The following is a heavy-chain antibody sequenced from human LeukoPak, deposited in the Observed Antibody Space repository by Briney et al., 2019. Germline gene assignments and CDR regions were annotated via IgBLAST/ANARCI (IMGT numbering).Heavy chain of an antibody. CDR3: GRDWELRSHQGGLDY. CDR1: GYNFVGYY. Sequence: GASVKVSCKGSGYNFVGYYIHWVRQVPGQGLEWMGRINPRDGETSFAQKFQGRVTMTRDTSISTAYMELSGLRSDDTAVYYCGRDWELRSHQGGLDYWGQGTLVTVSS. V-gene: IGHV1-2*06. J-gene: IGHJ4*02. CDR2: INPRDGET. D-gene: IGHD3-3*01.